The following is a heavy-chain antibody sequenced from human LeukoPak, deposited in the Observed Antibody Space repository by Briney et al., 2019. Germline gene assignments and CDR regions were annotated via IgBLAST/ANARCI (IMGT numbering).Heavy chain of an antibody. V-gene: IGHV4-59*01. CDR2: IYNSGST. CDR3: AIATWPELPVD. CDR1: GGTISTFY. J-gene: IGHJ4*02. D-gene: IGHD5-24*01. Sequence: PAETLTLTCTVSGGTISTFYMSWIRQAPGKGLEYIGYIYNSGSTNYNPSLKSRVTISVDMSKNQFSLKLTSVTAADTAVYYCAIATWPELPVDWGQGTLVTVSS.